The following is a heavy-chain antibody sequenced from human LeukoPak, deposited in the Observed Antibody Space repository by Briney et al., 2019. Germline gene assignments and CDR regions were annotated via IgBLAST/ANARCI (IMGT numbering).Heavy chain of an antibody. CDR2: INHSGST. V-gene: IGHV4-34*01. D-gene: IGHD2-2*02. CDR1: GGSFSGYY. Sequence: SETLSLTCAVYGGSFSGYYWSWIRQPPGKGLEWIGEINHSGSTNYNPSLKSRVTISVDTSKNQFSLKLSSVTAADTAVYYCARCQGRSTSCHRGTDYWGQGTLVTVSS. J-gene: IGHJ4*02. CDR3: ARCQGRSTSCHRGTDY.